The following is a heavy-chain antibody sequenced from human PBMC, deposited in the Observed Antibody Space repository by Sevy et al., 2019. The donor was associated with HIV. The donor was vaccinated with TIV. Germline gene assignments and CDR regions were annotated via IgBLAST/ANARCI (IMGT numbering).Heavy chain of an antibody. CDR2: LSYDGREK. J-gene: IGHJ4*02. V-gene: IGHV3-30*18. Sequence: GGSLRLSCAASGFTFSTYGMHWVRQAPGKGLEWVAVLSYDGREKYYGNSVKGRFTISRDNSKNTLYLQMNSLRDEDKAVDCCAKVGVHCSGGTCYEPLFDYCGQGALVTVSS. CDR3: AKVGVHCSGGTCYEPLFDY. D-gene: IGHD2-15*01. CDR1: GFTFSTYG.